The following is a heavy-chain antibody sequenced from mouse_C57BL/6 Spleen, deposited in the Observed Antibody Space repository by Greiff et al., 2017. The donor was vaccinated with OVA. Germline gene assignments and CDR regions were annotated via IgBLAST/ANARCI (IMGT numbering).Heavy chain of an antibody. D-gene: IGHD1-1*01. Sequence: QVQLQQPGAELVKPGASVTLSCKASGYTFTSYWMHWVKQRPGQGLEWIGMIHPNRGSTNYNEKFKSKATLTVDKSYSTAYMQLSSLTSEDSAVYYCARGHYGSSYGYFDVWGTGTTVTVSS. CDR1: GYTFTSYW. CDR2: IHPNRGST. J-gene: IGHJ1*03. CDR3: ARGHYGSSYGYFDV. V-gene: IGHV1-64*01.